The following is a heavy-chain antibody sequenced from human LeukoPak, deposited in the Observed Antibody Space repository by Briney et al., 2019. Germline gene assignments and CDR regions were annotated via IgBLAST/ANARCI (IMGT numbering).Heavy chain of an antibody. CDR3: VKPRNYYFDH. CDR2: ISGSGGST. Sequence: GGSLRLSCAASGFTFSSYAMSWVRQAPGKGLEWVSAISGSGGSTYYADSVKGRFTISRDNSKSTLYLQMNSLRAEDTAFYYCVKPRNYYFDHWGQGTLVTVSS. J-gene: IGHJ4*02. CDR1: GFTFSSYA. V-gene: IGHV3-23*01.